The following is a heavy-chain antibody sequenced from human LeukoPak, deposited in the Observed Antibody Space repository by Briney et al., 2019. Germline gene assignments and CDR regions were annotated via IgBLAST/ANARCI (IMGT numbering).Heavy chain of an antibody. D-gene: IGHD2-2*01. CDR3: ARDLIECSSTSCYYYYYYYMDV. Sequence: SETLSLTCAVYGGSFSGYYWSWIRQPPGKGLEWIGRIYTSGSTNYNPSLKSRVTISVDTSKNQFSLKLSSVTAADTAVYYCARDLIECSSTSCYYYYYYYMDVWGKGTTVTVSS. V-gene: IGHV4-4*08. CDR2: IYTSGST. CDR1: GGSFSGYY. J-gene: IGHJ6*03.